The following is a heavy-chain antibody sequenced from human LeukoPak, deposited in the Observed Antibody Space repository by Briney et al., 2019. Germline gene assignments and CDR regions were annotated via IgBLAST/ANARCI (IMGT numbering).Heavy chain of an antibody. CDR2: INPDSGDA. J-gene: IGHJ5*02. CDR3: TRGLDH. CDR1: GYTFTSHD. V-gene: IGHV1-8*01. Sequence: ASVKVSCKASGYTFTSHDINWVRQASGQGREWMGYINPDSGDAGYAREFQARLTVTSDKSITTAYMELDSLTAADTTVYYCTRGLDHWGQGTLVTVSS.